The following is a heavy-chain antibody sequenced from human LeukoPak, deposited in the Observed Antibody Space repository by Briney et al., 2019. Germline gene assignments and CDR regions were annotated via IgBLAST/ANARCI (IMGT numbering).Heavy chain of an antibody. CDR3: ARESDIVVVPAAIGGTSRWYFDL. J-gene: IGHJ2*01. D-gene: IGHD2-2*02. Sequence: SETLSLTCTVSGGSISSYYWSWIRQPAGKGLEWIGRIYTSGSTNYNPSLKSRVTMSVDTSKNQFSLKLSSVTAADTAVYYCARESDIVVVPAAIGGTSRWYFDLWGRGTLVTVSS. CDR1: GGSISSYY. V-gene: IGHV4-4*07. CDR2: IYTSGST.